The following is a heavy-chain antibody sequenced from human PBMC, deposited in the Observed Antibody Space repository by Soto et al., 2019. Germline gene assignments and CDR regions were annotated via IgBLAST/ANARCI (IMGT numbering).Heavy chain of an antibody. V-gene: IGHV1-69*02. D-gene: IGHD2-2*01. Sequence: GASVKVSCKASGGTFSSYTISWVRQAPGQGLEWMGRIIPILGIANYAQKFQGRVTITADKSTSTAYMELSSLRSEDTAVYYCARAYGPAAMLGTDAFDIWGQGTMVTVSS. CDR2: IIPILGIA. CDR3: ARAYGPAAMLGTDAFDI. J-gene: IGHJ3*02. CDR1: GGTFSSYT.